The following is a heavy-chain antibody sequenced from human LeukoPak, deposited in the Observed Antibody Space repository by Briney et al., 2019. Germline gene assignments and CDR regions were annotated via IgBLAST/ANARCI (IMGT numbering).Heavy chain of an antibody. CDR3: ARGQDGTTDY. V-gene: IGHV4-34*01. CDR2: INHSGST. J-gene: IGHJ4*02. CDR1: GGSFRGYY. D-gene: IGHD1-1*01. Sequence: SETLSLTCAVYGGSFRGYYWSWTRQPPGKGLEWIGEINHSGSTNYNPSLKSRVTISVDTSKNQFSLKLSSVTAADTAVYYCARGQDGTTDYWGQGTLVTVSS.